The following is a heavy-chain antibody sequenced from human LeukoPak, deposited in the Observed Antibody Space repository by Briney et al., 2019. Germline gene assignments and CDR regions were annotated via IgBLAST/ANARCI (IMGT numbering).Heavy chain of an antibody. CDR2: ISWNSGSI. V-gene: IGHV3-9*01. CDR1: GFTFDDYA. J-gene: IGHJ6*02. D-gene: IGHD5-18*01. Sequence: GGSLRLSCAASGFTFDDYAMHWVRHAPGKGLEWVSGISWNSGSIGYADSVKGRFTISRDNAKNSLYLQMNSLRAEDTAVYYCATGDPTSHTQLWFSQQERYYYYYGMDVWGQGTTVTVSS. CDR3: ATGDPTSHTQLWFSQQERYYYYYGMDV.